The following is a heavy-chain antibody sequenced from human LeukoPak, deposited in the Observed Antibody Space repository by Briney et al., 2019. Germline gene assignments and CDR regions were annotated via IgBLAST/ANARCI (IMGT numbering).Heavy chain of an antibody. V-gene: IGHV3-33*01. CDR3: ARDWGEPTGYCSGGSCWEAFDI. D-gene: IGHD2-15*01. CDR1: GFTFSSYG. J-gene: IGHJ3*02. Sequence: QPGRSLRLSCAASGFTFSSYGMHWVRQAPGKWLEWVAVIWYDGSNKYYTDSVKGRFTISRDNSKNTLYLQMNSLRAEDTAVYYCARDWGEPTGYCSGGSCWEAFDIWGQGTMVTVSS. CDR2: IWYDGSNK.